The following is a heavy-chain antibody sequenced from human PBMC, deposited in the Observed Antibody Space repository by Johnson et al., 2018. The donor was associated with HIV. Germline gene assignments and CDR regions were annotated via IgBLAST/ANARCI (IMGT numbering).Heavy chain of an antibody. D-gene: IGHD4-11*01. CDR1: GFIFSDYY. V-gene: IGHV3-11*01. CDR3: AKGWTTVTTRIDAFDI. Sequence: QMQLVESGGGAVQPGGSLRLSCVASGFIFSDYYMNWIRQAPGKGLEWVSYITGSGTTIYYADSVRGRYTISRDNAKNSLYLQMNSLRAEDTALYYCAKGWTTVTTRIDAFDIWGQGTMVTVSS. J-gene: IGHJ3*02. CDR2: ITGSGTTI.